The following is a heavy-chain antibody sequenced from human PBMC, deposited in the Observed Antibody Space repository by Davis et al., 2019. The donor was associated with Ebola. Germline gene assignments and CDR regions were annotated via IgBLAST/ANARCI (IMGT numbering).Heavy chain of an antibody. CDR1: GFTFSDFG. J-gene: IGHJ5*02. Sequence: GGSLRLSCAASGFTFSDFGMHWVRQVPGKGLEWVAFIRYDGSDKYYIDSVKGRFTVSRDNSKNTLYLQMNSLRAEDTAVYYCAKEGYSSSWYENWFDPWGQGTLVTVSS. CDR3: AKEGYSSSWYENWFDP. CDR2: IRYDGSDK. D-gene: IGHD6-13*01. V-gene: IGHV3-30*02.